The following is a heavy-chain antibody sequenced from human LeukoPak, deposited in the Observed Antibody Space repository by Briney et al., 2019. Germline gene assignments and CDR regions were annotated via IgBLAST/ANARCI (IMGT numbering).Heavy chain of an antibody. V-gene: IGHV4-38-2*02. J-gene: IGHJ4*02. D-gene: IGHD3-10*01. CDR3: ARDPDYYGSGSYYNPLDY. CDR1: GYSISSGYY. Sequence: SETLSLTCTVSGYSISSGYYWGWIRQPPGKGLEWIGSIYHSGSTYYNPSLKSRVTISVDTSKNQFSLKLSSVTAADTAVYYCARDPDYYGSGSYYNPLDYWGQGTLVTVSS. CDR2: IYHSGST.